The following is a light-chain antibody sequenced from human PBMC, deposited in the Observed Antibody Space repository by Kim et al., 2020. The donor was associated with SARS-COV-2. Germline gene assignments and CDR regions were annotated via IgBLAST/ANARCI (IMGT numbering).Light chain of an antibody. CDR1: ALGDKY. Sequence: SYELTQPPSVSVFPGQTATIACSGDALGDKYACWYQQKPGQSPVLVIYEGTERPSGIPERFSGTNSGTTATLTISRTQTQDEADYYCQAWDRRTVIFGGGTQLTVL. CDR3: QAWDRRTVI. CDR2: EGT. J-gene: IGLJ2*01. V-gene: IGLV3-1*01.